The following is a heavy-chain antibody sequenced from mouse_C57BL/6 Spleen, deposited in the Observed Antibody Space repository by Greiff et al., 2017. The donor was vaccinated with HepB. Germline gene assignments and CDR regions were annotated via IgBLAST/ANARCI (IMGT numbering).Heavy chain of an antibody. CDR1: GYTFTSYW. J-gene: IGHJ3*01. V-gene: IGHV1-52*01. D-gene: IGHD2-1*01. CDR3: ARGVTTWFAY. CDR2: IDPSDSET. Sequence: VQLQQSGAELVKPGSSVKLSCKASGYTFTSYWMHWVKQRPIQGLEWIGNIDPSDSETHYNQKFKDKATLTVDKSSSTAYMQLSSLTSEDSAVYYCARGVTTWFAYWGQGTLVTVSA.